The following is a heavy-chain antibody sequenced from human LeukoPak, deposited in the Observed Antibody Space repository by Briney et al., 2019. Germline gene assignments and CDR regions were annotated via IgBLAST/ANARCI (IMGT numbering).Heavy chain of an antibody. V-gene: IGHV4-59*01. D-gene: IGHD3-9*01. CDR1: GGSISSYY. CDR2: IHYSGSS. Sequence: SETLSLTCAVSGGSISSYYWSWIRQPPGKGLEWIGYIHYSGSSNYNPSLKSRVTISIDTSKNQFSLKLSSVTAADMAVYYCAKSGRYDTLTGYYIDYWGQGALVTVSS. J-gene: IGHJ4*02. CDR3: AKSGRYDTLTGYYIDY.